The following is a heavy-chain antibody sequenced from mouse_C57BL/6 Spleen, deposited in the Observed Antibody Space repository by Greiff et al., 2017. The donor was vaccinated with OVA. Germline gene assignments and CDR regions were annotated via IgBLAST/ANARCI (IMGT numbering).Heavy chain of an antibody. CDR3: ASQGYYGSSSFAY. Sequence: VQLQQSGAELVKPGASVKISCKASGYAFSSYWLNWVKQRPGKGLEWIGQIYPGDGDTNYNGKFKGKATLTADKSSSTAYMQLSSLTSEDSAVYFCASQGYYGSSSFAYWGQGTLVTVSA. J-gene: IGHJ3*01. D-gene: IGHD1-1*01. CDR1: GYAFSSYW. V-gene: IGHV1-80*01. CDR2: IYPGDGDT.